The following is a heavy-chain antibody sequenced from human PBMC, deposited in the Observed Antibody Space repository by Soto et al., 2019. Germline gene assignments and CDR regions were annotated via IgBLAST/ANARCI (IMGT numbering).Heavy chain of an antibody. CDR3: AKLIVTHTWDPAERAVDV. V-gene: IGHV3-30*18. D-gene: IGHD2-15*01. J-gene: IGHJ3*01. CDR1: GFSFSDYG. Sequence: QEQLVESGGTVVQPGKSLRLSCVASGFSFSDYGMHWVRQAPGKALEWVAVLSFDGDNSHSSDSVKGRFTSSRDNSRMTLFLPRLGLRPAETAVYYCAKLIVTHTWDPAERAVDVWGQGTLVTVSS. CDR2: LSFDGDNS.